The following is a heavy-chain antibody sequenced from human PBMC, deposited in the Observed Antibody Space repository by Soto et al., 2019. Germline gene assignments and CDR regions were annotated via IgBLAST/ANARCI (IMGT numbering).Heavy chain of an antibody. CDR3: ARLPLMATMIAVVIEGMDV. D-gene: IGHD3-22*01. CDR1: GYSFTSYW. Sequence: ESLKISCKGSGYSFTSYWISWVRQMPGKGLEWMGRIDPSDSYTNYSPSFQGYVTISADKSISTAYLQWSSLKASDTAMYYCARLPLMATMIAVVIEGMDVWGQGTTVTVSS. V-gene: IGHV5-10-1*01. J-gene: IGHJ6*02. CDR2: IDPSDSYT.